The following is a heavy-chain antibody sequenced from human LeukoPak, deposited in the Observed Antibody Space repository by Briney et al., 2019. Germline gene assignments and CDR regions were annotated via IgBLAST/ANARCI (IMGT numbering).Heavy chain of an antibody. CDR2: IEYSEGT. CDR1: RGSISNYL. D-gene: IGHD3-10*01. V-gene: IGHV4-59*08. Sequence: PSETLSLTCTVSRGSISNYLWSWFRQPPGTGVEGMGYIEYSEGTAYNSSLKSRVTISVDTSKNQFSLKLNSVTAADTAVYYCARVKYSSGSTSSWFDPWGQGTPVAVSS. CDR3: ARVKYSSGSTSSWFDP. J-gene: IGHJ5*02.